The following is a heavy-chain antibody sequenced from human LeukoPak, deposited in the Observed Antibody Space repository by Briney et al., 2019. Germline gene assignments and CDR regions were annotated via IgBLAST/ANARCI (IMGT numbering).Heavy chain of an antibody. V-gene: IGHV4-34*01. Sequence: PSETLSLTCAVYGGSFGGYYWSWIRQPPGKGLEWIGEINHSGSTNYNPSLKSRVTISVDTSKNQFSLKLSSVTAADTAVYYCARGEVRKRIVAVPAAKYYFDYWGQGTLVTVPS. CDR1: GGSFGGYY. CDR2: INHSGST. CDR3: ARGEVRKRIVAVPAAKYYFDY. D-gene: IGHD2-2*01. J-gene: IGHJ4*02.